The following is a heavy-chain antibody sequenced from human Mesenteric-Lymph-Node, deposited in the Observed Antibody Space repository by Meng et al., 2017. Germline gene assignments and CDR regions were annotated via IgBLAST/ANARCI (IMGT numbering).Heavy chain of an antibody. CDR3: ARVAAAGNEWFDP. V-gene: IGHV4-31*03. J-gene: IGHJ5*02. CDR2: IYHSGST. CDR1: GGSISSGGYY. D-gene: IGHD6-13*01. Sequence: VQLQESGPGLVKPSQTLSLTCTVSGGSISSGGYYWSWIRQHPGKGLEWIGEIYHSGSTNYNPSLKSRVTISVDKSKNQFSLKLSSVTAADTAVYYCARVAAAGNEWFDPWGQGTLVTVSS.